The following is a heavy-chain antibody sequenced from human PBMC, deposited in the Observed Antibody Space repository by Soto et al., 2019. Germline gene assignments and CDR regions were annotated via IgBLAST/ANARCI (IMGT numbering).Heavy chain of an antibody. CDR2: IHYSGST. V-gene: IGHV4-59*01. J-gene: IGHJ4*02. CDR1: GGSISGSY. CDR3: TKYRRTDAEGYSCEY. D-gene: IGHD2-15*01. Sequence: SETLSLTCTVSGGSISGSYWSWIRQTPGKVLEWVGYIHYSGSTNYNPSLKSRVTMSVDSAKNQFSLQLSSVTAADTAVYFCTKYRRTDAEGYSCEYWGKGALVIVSS.